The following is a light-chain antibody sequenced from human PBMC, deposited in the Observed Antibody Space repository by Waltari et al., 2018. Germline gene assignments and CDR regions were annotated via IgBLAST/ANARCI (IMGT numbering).Light chain of an antibody. V-gene: IGKV1-6*01. CDR2: AAF. J-gene: IGKJ4*01. CDR1: QGIRND. Sequence: AIQMNQSPSSLSASVGDRVTITCRASQGIRNDLGLYQQKPGKAPKLLIYAAFSLQSGVPSRFSGSGSGTDSTLTISSLQPEDFATYYCLQDYNYPLTFGGGTKVEIK. CDR3: LQDYNYPLT.